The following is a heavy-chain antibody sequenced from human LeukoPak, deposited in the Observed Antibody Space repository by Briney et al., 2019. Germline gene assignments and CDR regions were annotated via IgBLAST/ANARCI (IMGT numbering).Heavy chain of an antibody. CDR1: GYTFTSYD. J-gene: IGHJ4*02. CDR3: ARGLYLVATTVEYYFDY. D-gene: IGHD5-12*01. V-gene: IGHV1-8*01. CDR2: MNPNSGNT. Sequence: GASVKVSCKASGYTFTSYDINWVRQAPGQGLEWMGWMNPNSGNTDYAQKFQGRVTMTRNTSISTAYMELSSLRSEDTAVYYCARGLYLVATTVEYYFDYWGQGTLVTVSS.